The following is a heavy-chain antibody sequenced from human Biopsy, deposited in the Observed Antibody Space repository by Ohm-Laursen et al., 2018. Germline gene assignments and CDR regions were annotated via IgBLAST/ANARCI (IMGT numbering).Heavy chain of an antibody. D-gene: IGHD3-10*02. V-gene: IGHV1-69*06. CDR3: GRDGYFDGNAYYVDDYFYYGMDV. CDR2: LVPMLGTA. CDR1: GGTFRSDA. J-gene: IGHJ6*02. Sequence: SSVKVSCKTSGGTFRSDAISWVRQAPGQGLEWMGGLVPMLGTAKYSQKFQDRVTITADTSTSTAYMVLSSLRSEDTAVYYCGRDGYFDGNAYYVDDYFYYGMDVWAKGPRSPSP.